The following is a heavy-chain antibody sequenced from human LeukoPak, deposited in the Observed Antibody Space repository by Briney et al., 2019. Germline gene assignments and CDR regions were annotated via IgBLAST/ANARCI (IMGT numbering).Heavy chain of an antibody. D-gene: IGHD2-15*01. CDR1: RFIFSSYA. J-gene: IGHJ4*02. CDR3: AKGNDGSCYSVVDY. V-gene: IGHV3-23*01. Sequence: GGSLRLSCAASRFIFSSYAVSWVRQAPGKGLEWVSCIYGSSGNTFYADPVRGRFTISRDNSRNTLYLQMNSLRVEDTATYYYAKGNDGSCYSVVDYWGQGALVTVSS. CDR2: IYGSSGNT.